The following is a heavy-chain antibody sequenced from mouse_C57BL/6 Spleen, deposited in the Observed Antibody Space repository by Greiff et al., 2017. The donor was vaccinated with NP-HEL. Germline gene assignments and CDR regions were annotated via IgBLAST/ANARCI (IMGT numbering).Heavy chain of an antibody. CDR3: TNFYDYPFAY. J-gene: IGHJ3*01. V-gene: IGHV1-15*01. CDR1: GYTFTDYE. Sequence: QVQLQQSGAELVRPGASVTLSCKASGYTFTDYEMHWVKQTPVHGLEWIGAIDPETGGTAYNQKFKGKAILTADKSSSTAYMELRSLTSEDSAVYYCTNFYDYPFAYWGQGTLGTVAA. CDR2: IDPETGGT. D-gene: IGHD2-4*01.